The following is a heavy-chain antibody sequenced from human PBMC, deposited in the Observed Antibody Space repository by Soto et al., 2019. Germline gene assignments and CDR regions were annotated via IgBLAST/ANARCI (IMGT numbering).Heavy chain of an antibody. J-gene: IGHJ6*02. V-gene: IGHV3-30-3*01. CDR1: GFTFSSYA. Sequence: GGSLRLSCAASGFTFSSYAMHWVRQAPGKGLEWVAVISYDGSNKYYADSVKGRFTISRDNSKNTLYLQMNSLRAEDTAVYYCASLKGGGISGSGSYKRMSYYYGMDVWGQGTTVTVSS. D-gene: IGHD3-10*01. CDR3: ASLKGGGISGSGSYKRMSYYYGMDV. CDR2: ISYDGSNK.